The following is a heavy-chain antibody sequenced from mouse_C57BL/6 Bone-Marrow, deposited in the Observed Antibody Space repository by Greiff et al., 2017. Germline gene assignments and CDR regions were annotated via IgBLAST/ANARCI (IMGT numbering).Heavy chain of an antibody. CDR3: ARWGGRGNYVFYAMDY. Sequence: VQLQQSGAELARPGASVKLSCKASGYTFTSYGISWVKQRTGQGLEWIGEIYPRSGNTYYNEKFKGKATLTADKSSSTAYMGLRSLTSEDSAVYFCARWGGRGNYVFYAMDYWGQGTSVTVSS. D-gene: IGHD2-1*01. CDR2: IYPRSGNT. V-gene: IGHV1-81*01. CDR1: GYTFTSYG. J-gene: IGHJ4*01.